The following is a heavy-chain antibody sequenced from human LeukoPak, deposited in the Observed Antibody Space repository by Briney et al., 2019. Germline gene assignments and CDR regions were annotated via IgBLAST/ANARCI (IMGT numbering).Heavy chain of an antibody. D-gene: IGHD3-3*01. CDR2: TSVYSGNT. CDR1: GYIFAGYG. J-gene: IGHJ4*02. V-gene: IGHV1-18*01. Sequence: ASVKVSCKTSGYIFAGYGISWVRQAPGQGLEWMGWTSVYSGNTYYGKKFQGRVTMTTDTSTSTGYMELRSVRSDDTAVYYCARDAHDLLSGYMWGQGTLVTVS. CDR3: ARDAHDLLSGYM.